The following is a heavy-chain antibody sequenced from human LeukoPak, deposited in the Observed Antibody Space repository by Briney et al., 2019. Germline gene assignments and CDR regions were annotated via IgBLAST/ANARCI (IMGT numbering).Heavy chain of an antibody. CDR1: GGSFSGYY. J-gene: IGHJ5*02. V-gene: IGHV4-34*01. CDR2: INHSGST. CDR3: ARGRRPYTVTSFDP. D-gene: IGHD4-11*01. Sequence: SETLSLTCAVYGGSFSGYYWSWIRQPPGKGLEWIGEINHSGSTNYNPSLKSRVTISVDTSKNQFSLKLSSVTAADTAVYYCARGRRPYTVTSFDPWGQGTLVTVSS.